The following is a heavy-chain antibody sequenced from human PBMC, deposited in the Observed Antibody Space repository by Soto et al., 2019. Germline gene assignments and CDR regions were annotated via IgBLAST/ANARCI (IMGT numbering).Heavy chain of an antibody. Sequence: QVQLVQSGAEVKKPGSSVKVSCKASGGTFSSYAISWVRQAPGQGLEWMGGIIPIFGTANYAQKFQGRVTITADESTSTACMELSSLRSEDTAVYYCARGLGCSSTGCYWEGGAFFGGQGTLVTVSS. CDR1: GGTFSSYA. CDR3: ARGLGCSSTGCYWEGGAFF. CDR2: IIPIFGTA. V-gene: IGHV1-69*01. D-gene: IGHD2-2*01. J-gene: IGHJ4*02.